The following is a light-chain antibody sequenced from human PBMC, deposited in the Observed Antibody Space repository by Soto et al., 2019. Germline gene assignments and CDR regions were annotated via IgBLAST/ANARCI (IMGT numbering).Light chain of an antibody. CDR2: EVS. Sequence: QSALTQPASVSGSPGQSITISCTGTSSDVGGYNYVYWYQQHPGKAPKLMIYEVSNRSSGVSNRFSGSKSGNTASLTISGLQAEDEADYYCSSYTSSSTPYFFGTGTKLTVL. CDR1: SSDVGGYNY. J-gene: IGLJ1*01. CDR3: SSYTSSSTPYF. V-gene: IGLV2-14*01.